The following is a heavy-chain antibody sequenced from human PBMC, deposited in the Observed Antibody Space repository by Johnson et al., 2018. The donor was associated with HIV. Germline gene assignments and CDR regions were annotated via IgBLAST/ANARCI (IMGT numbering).Heavy chain of an antibody. CDR2: IWYDGSNK. D-gene: IGHD6-13*01. Sequence: QVQLVESGGGVVQPGRSLRLSCAASGFTFSSYGMHWVRQAPGKGLEWVAVIWYDGSNKYYADSVKGRFTISRDNSKNTLYLQINSLRAEDTAVYYCAKDSSSWYGGAFDIWGQGTMVTVSS. CDR3: AKDSSSWYGGAFDI. V-gene: IGHV3-33*06. J-gene: IGHJ3*02. CDR1: GFTFSSYG.